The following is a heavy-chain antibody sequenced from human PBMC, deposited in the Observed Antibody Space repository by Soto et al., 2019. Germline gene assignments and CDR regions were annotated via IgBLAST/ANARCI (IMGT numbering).Heavy chain of an antibody. Sequence: GGSLRLSCAASGFTVSSNYMSWVRQAPGKGLEWVSVIYSGGSTYYADSVKGRFTISRHNSKNTLYLQMNSLRAEDTAVYYCATSSGWRAHDAFEIWGQGTMVTVSS. CDR3: ATSSGWRAHDAFEI. CDR2: IYSGGST. J-gene: IGHJ3*02. V-gene: IGHV3-53*04. CDR1: GFTVSSNY. D-gene: IGHD6-19*01.